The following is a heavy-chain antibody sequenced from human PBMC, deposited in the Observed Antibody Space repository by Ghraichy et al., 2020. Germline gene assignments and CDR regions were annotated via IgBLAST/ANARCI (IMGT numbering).Heavy chain of an antibody. CDR2: IIPITGTA. Sequence: SVKVSCKAPGGTFSSYGISWVRQAPGQGLEWMGGIIPITGTANYAQKFLGRVTLSADESTSTAYMDLSSLRSEDTAVYYCARDRRSGYSFAHDSWGQGTLVTVSS. J-gene: IGHJ4*02. CDR3: ARDRRSGYSFAHDS. D-gene: IGHD3-22*01. V-gene: IGHV1-69*13. CDR1: GGTFSSYG.